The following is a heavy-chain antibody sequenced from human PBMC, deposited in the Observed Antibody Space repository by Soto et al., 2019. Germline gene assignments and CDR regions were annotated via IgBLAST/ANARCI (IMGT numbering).Heavy chain of an antibody. CDR2: IYSGGST. Sequence: APGKGLEWVSVIYSGGSTYYADSVKGRFTISRDNSKNTLYLQMNSLRAEDTAVYYCARALLPHDAFDIWGLGTMVTVSS. J-gene: IGHJ3*02. V-gene: IGHV3-66*01. CDR3: ARALLPHDAFDI.